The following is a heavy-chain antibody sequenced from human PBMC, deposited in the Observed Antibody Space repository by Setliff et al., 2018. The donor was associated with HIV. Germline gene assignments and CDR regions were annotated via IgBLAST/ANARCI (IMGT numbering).Heavy chain of an antibody. CDR3: ARGRFFGDISDSLFDL. D-gene: IGHD2-21*02. V-gene: IGHV4-34*09. CDR1: GGSFSDNY. J-gene: IGHJ4*02. CDR2: IYHSGST. Sequence: TSETLSLTCAVYGGSFSDNYWSWIRHHPGQGLEWIGYIYHSGSTFYNPSLESRLIISMDPRKNQFSLKLSSVTAADTAVYYCARGRFFGDISDSLFDLWGQGTLVTVSS.